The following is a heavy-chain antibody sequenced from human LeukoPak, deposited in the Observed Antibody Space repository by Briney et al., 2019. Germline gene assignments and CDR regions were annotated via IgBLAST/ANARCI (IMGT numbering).Heavy chain of an antibody. Sequence: PGGSLRLSCAASGFTFSSYSMNWVRQAPGKGLEWVSSISSSSSYIYYADSVKGRFTISRDNAKNSLYLQMNSLRAEDTAVYYCARDSASSSWSFDSWGQGALVTVSS. CDR1: GFTFSSYS. D-gene: IGHD6-13*01. CDR2: ISSSSSYI. CDR3: ARDSASSSWSFDS. V-gene: IGHV3-21*01. J-gene: IGHJ4*02.